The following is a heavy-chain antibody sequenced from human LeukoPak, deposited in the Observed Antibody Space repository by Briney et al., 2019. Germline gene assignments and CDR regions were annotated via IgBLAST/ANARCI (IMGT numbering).Heavy chain of an antibody. CDR3: ARDQEGFDY. CDR1: GYTFTSNY. J-gene: IGHJ4*02. CDR2: IYPRDGST. Sequence: ASVKVSCKASGYTFTSNYIHWVRQAPGQGLEWMGMIYPRDGSTSYARKFQGRVTVTRDTSTSTVHMELSGLRSEDTAVYYCARDQEGFDYWGQGTRVTVSS. V-gene: IGHV1-46*01.